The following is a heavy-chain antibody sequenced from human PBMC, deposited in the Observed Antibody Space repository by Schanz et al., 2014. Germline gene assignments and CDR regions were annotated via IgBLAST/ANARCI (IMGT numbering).Heavy chain of an antibody. CDR1: GFTFFGSFA. J-gene: IGHJ6*03. V-gene: IGHV3-33*08. CDR2: IWYDGNNK. D-gene: IGHD5-12*01. Sequence: VHLEESGGGVVQPGGSLRLSCVASGFTFFGSFAMSWVRQAPGKGLEWVAIIWYDGNNKKYADSVKGRFTISRDNFKNTLFLQMNSLRAEDTAAYYCARGGSSGYDFSIYYMDVWGKGTTVTVSS. CDR3: ARGGSSGYDFSIYYMDV.